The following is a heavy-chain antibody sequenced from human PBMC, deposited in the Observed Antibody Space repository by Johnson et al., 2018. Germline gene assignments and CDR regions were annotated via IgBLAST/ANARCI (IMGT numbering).Heavy chain of an antibody. CDR1: GFTFSSYG. Sequence: QVQLVESGGGVVQPGRSLRLSCAASGFTFSSYGMHWVRQAPGKGLEWVAVISYDESNKYYADSVKGRFTISRDNSKNTLYLQMNSLRAEDTAVYYCARDVGRWNDAFDIWGKGTMVTVS. CDR2: ISYDESNK. V-gene: IGHV3-30*03. D-gene: IGHD4-23*01. CDR3: ARDVGRWNDAFDI. J-gene: IGHJ3*02.